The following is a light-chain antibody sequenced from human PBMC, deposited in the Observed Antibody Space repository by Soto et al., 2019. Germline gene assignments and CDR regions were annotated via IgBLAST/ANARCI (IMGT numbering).Light chain of an antibody. CDR1: SSDVGGYNY. J-gene: IGLJ1*01. CDR3: LSFTSRHTYV. V-gene: IGLV2-14*01. Sequence: QSVLTQPPSASGSPGQSLTISCTGTSSDVGGYNYVFWYQQHPGKAPKLMIYEVSNRPSGVSNRFSGSKSGNTASLTISGLQAEDEADYYCLSFTSRHTYVFGTGTKLTVL. CDR2: EVS.